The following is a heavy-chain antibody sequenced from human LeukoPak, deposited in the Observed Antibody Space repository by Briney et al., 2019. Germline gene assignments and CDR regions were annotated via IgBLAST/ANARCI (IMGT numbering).Heavy chain of an antibody. CDR2: TYYRSKWYN. CDR1: GDSVSSNSAA. Sequence: SQTLSLTCAISGDSVSSNSAAWNWSRQSPSRGLEWLGRTYYRSKWYNDYAVSVKSRITINPDTSKNQFSLQLNSVTPEDTAVYYCARDPTYPWEREHAFDIWGQGTMVTVSS. V-gene: IGHV6-1*01. CDR3: ARDPTYPWEREHAFDI. D-gene: IGHD1-26*01. J-gene: IGHJ3*02.